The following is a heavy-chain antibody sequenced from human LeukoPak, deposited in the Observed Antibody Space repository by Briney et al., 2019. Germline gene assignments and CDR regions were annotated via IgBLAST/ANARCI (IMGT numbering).Heavy chain of an antibody. Sequence: GGSLRLSCAACGFTFSDYYMSWIRQAPGKGLEWVSYISSSSSYTNYADSVKGRFTISRDNAKNSLYLQMNSLRAEDTAVYYCARTPRYCSGGSCFDYWGQGTLVTVSS. V-gene: IGHV3-11*06. CDR3: ARTPRYCSGGSCFDY. CDR1: GFTFSDYY. J-gene: IGHJ4*02. D-gene: IGHD2-15*01. CDR2: ISSSSSYT.